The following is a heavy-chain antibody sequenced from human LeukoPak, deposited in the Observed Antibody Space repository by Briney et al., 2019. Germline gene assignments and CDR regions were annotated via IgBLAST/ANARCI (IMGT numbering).Heavy chain of an antibody. J-gene: IGHJ6*03. CDR1: GFNFSSCS. CDR2: ISGSSTTI. CDR3: ARDPPKYGYYYMDV. V-gene: IGHV3-48*01. Sequence: PSGGSLRLSCAASGFNFSSCSMNSVRQAPGKGLEWVSHISGSSTTIYYADSVKGRFTISRDNAKNSLFLQMNSLRAEDTAVYYCARDPPKYGYYYMDVCGKGTTDTVSS. D-gene: IGHD4-17*01.